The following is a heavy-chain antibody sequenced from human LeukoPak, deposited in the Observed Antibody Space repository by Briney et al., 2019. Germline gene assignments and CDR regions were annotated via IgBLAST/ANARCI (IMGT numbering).Heavy chain of an antibody. CDR1: GYTFTGYY. J-gene: IGHJ3*02. D-gene: IGHD3-22*01. CDR2: INPNSGGT. CDR3: ARYFYDSSGSSSDAFDI. V-gene: IGHV1-2*02. Sequence: GASVKVSCKTSGYTFTGYYMHWVRQAPRQGLEWMGWINPNSGGTNYARRFQGRVTMTRDTSMSTAYMELSRLRSDDSAVYYCARYFYDSSGSSSDAFDIWGQGTMVTVSS.